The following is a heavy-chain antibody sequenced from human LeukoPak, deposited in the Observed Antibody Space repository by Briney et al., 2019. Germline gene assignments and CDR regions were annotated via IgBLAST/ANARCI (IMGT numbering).Heavy chain of an antibody. D-gene: IGHD1-7*01. Sequence: GGSLRLSCAASGFTFSSYGMHWVRQAPGKGLERVAVISYDGSNKYYADSVKGRFTISRDNSKNTLYLQMNSLRAEDTAVYYCEKDFGWNYVFDYWGQGTLVTVSS. CDR2: ISYDGSNK. CDR1: GFTFSSYG. CDR3: EKDFGWNYVFDY. J-gene: IGHJ4*02. V-gene: IGHV3-30*18.